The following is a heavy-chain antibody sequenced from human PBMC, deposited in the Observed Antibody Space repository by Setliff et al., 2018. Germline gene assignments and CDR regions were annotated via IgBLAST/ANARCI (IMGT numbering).Heavy chain of an antibody. CDR2: INHSGST. CDR3: AXGPRLVVPAAIANWFDP. Sequence: SETLSLTCAVYGGSFSGYYWSWIRQPPGKGLEWIGEINHSGSTNYNPSLKSRVTISVXXXXXXFXXXXXXXXXXXXAXYXXAXGPRLVVPAAIANWFDPWGQGTLVTVSS. V-gene: IGHV4-34*01. CDR1: GGSFSGYY. J-gene: IGHJ5*02. D-gene: IGHD2-2*01.